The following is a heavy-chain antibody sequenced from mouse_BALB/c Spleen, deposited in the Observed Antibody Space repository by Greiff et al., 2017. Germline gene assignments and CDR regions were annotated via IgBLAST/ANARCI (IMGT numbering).Heavy chain of an antibody. CDR3: TRIWNAWFAY. CDR2: IYPGSGST. Sequence: LQQPGSELVRPGASVKLSCKASGYTFTSYWMHWVKQRHGQGLEWIGNIYPGSGSTNYDEKFKSKGTLTVDTSSSTAYMHLSSLTSEDSAVYYCTRIWNAWFAYWGQGTLVTVSA. J-gene: IGHJ3*01. V-gene: IGHV1S22*01. CDR1: GYTFTSYW.